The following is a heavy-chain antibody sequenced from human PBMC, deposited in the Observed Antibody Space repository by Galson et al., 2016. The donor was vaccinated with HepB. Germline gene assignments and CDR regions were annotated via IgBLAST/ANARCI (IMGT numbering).Heavy chain of an antibody. CDR2: VYYSGST. J-gene: IGHJ4*02. D-gene: IGHD4-17*01. Sequence: RQPPGKGLEWIGSVYYSGSTYYNPSLKSRVTISVDTSKNQFSLKLSSVTAADTAVYYCAKTTVTTGWFFDYWGQGTLVTVSS. V-gene: IGHV4-39*01. CDR3: AKTTVTTGWFFDY.